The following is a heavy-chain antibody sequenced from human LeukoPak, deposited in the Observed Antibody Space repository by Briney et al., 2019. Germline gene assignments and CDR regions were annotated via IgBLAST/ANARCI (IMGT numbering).Heavy chain of an antibody. V-gene: IGHV3-23*01. Sequence: PGGSLRLSCAASGLTFSTYAISWVRQAPGKGLEWVSTISGNGGTTYYADSVKGRFTISRDNSKNTLYLQMNSLRVEDTAVYYCAKPPPDSSSWLFDYWGQGTLVTVS. J-gene: IGHJ4*02. D-gene: IGHD6-13*01. CDR3: AKPPPDSSSWLFDY. CDR1: GLTFSTYA. CDR2: ISGNGGTT.